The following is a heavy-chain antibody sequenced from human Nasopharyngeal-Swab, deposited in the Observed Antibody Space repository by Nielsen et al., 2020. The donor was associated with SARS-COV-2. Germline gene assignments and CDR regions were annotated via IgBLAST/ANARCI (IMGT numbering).Heavy chain of an antibody. V-gene: IGHV4-34*01. CDR3: AKVGGAVAG. D-gene: IGHD6-19*01. Sequence: SETLSLICAVYSGSFTDYYWTWIRQPPGKGMEWIGEIYHSGSTKYNPSLKSRVTISVDRSKNQFSLKLKSVTAADTAVYYCAKVGGAVAGWGQGTLVTVSS. J-gene: IGHJ4*02. CDR1: SGSFTDYY. CDR2: IYHSGST.